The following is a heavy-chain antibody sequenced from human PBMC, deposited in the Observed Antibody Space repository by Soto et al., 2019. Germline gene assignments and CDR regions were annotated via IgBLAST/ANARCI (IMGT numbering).Heavy chain of an antibody. CDR1: GFTFSSYA. J-gene: IGHJ4*01. Sequence: EVQLLESGGGLVQPGGSLRLSCAASGFTFSSYAMSWVRQAPGKGLEWVSIIGVGGGDRYYPASVKGRFTISRDNSRDTLYLERNSLRDEDTAVDYCARVRCGELVWVHGTLVTVSS. D-gene: IGHD3-10*01. V-gene: IGHV3-23*01. CDR3: ARVRCGELV. CDR2: IGVGGGDR.